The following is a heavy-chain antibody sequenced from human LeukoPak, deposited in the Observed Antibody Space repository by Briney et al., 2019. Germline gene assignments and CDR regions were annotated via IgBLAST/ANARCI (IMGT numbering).Heavy chain of an antibody. J-gene: IGHJ4*02. CDR3: ARGGSSWYFDY. CDR2: IYYSGST. V-gene: IGHV4-30-4*08. CDR1: GGSISSGDYY. Sequence: SQTLSLTCTVSGGSISSGDYYWCWIRQPPGKGLEWIGYIYYSGSTYYNPSLKSRVTISVDTSKNQFSLKLSSVTPADTAVYYCARGGSSWYFDYWGQGTLVTVSS. D-gene: IGHD6-13*01.